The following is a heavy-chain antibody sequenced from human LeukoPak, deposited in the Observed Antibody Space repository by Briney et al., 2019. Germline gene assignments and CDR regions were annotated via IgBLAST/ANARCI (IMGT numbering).Heavy chain of an antibody. CDR2: IYDSGST. J-gene: IGHJ4*02. CDR3: ARHAHSSGWYYFDC. D-gene: IGHD6-19*01. Sequence: PSETLSLTCTVSGGSIRSSYYYWGWIRQPPGKGLESIGSIYDSGSTYYNPSLKSRVTISVDTSKNQFSLKLSSVTAADTAVYYCARHAHSSGWYYFDCWGQGTLVTVSS. V-gene: IGHV4-39*01. CDR1: GGSIRSSYYY.